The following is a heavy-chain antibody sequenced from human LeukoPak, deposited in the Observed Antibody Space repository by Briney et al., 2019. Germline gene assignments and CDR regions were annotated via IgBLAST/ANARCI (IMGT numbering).Heavy chain of an antibody. CDR1: GYTFTSYG. V-gene: IGHV1-18*01. D-gene: IGHD2-2*01. CDR3: ARVRCSSTSCSQRFDP. Sequence: ASVKVSCTASGYTFTSYGISWVRQAPGQGLEWMGWISAYNGNTNYAQKLQGRVTMTTDTSTSTAYMELRSLRSDDTAVYYCARVRCSSTSCSQRFDPWGQGTLVTVSS. J-gene: IGHJ5*02. CDR2: ISAYNGNT.